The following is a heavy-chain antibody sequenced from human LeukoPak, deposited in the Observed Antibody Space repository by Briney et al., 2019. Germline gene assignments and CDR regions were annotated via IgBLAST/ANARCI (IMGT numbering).Heavy chain of an antibody. CDR2: IKKDGSEQ. CDR1: GFTFSSYY. Sequence: GGSLRLSCAASGFTFSSYYMSWVRQAPGKGLEWVATIKKDGSEQYYVDSMKGRLTISRDNAKNSVYLQIHNLRAEDTAVYYCARDLGWLQSDYWGQGTLVTVSS. D-gene: IGHD5-24*01. J-gene: IGHJ4*02. V-gene: IGHV3-7*01. CDR3: ARDLGWLQSDY.